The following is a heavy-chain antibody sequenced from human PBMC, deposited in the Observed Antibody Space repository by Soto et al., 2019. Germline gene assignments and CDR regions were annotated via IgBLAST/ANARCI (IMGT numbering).Heavy chain of an antibody. Sequence: QVQLQESGPGLVKPSETLSLTCTVSGGSISSYYWSWIRQPPGKGLEWIGYIYYSGSTKYNPSLKSRVTISVDTSKNQFSLKLSSVTAADTAVYYCARDKVNIVVGGIHYFYGMDVWGQGTTVTVSS. CDR1: GGSISSYY. V-gene: IGHV4-59*01. CDR2: IYYSGST. D-gene: IGHD3-22*01. J-gene: IGHJ6*02. CDR3: ARDKVNIVVGGIHYFYGMDV.